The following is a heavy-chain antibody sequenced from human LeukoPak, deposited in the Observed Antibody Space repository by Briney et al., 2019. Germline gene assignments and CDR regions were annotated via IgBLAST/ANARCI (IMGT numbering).Heavy chain of an antibody. CDR2: INPRGGSA. D-gene: IGHD3-10*01. CDR1: GYTFTSYY. CDR3: ARDYHGSGSLTTFDY. Sequence: ASVKVSCKASGYTFTSYYMHWVRQAPGQRFEWMGIINPRGGSASSAQKFQGRVTLTTDTSTSTVYIELSSLRSEATAVYYCARDYHGSGSLTTFDYWGQGTLVTISS. J-gene: IGHJ4*02. V-gene: IGHV1-46*01.